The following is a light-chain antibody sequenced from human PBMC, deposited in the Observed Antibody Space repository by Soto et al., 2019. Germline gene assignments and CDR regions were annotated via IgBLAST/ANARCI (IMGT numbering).Light chain of an antibody. CDR2: DAS. CDR1: QSISSW. CDR3: QQYNSYCT. J-gene: IGKJ1*01. V-gene: IGKV1-5*01. Sequence: DIQMTQSPSTLSASAGDRVTITCRASQSISSWLAWYQQKPGKAPKLLIYDASSLESGVPSRFSGSGSGTEFTLTISSLQPDDFATYYCQQYNSYCTFGQGTKVEIK.